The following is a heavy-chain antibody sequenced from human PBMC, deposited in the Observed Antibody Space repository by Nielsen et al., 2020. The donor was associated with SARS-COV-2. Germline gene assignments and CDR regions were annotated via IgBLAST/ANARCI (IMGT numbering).Heavy chain of an antibody. V-gene: IGHV4-59*01. CDR2: VYDTGST. CDR1: GGSITTSF. J-gene: IGHJ5*02. CDR3: ARVTENWFDP. Sequence: SEPLSLTCTASGGSITTSFWAWLRQPPGKGLEWTGNVYDTGSTKYNSSLKSRIGLSVDTSKKQLSLRLISVTAADTAVYYCARVTENWFDPWGQGTLVTVSS.